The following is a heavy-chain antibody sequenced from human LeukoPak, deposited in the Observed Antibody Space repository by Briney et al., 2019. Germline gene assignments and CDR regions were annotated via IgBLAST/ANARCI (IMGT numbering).Heavy chain of an antibody. J-gene: IGHJ4*02. Sequence: PGGSLRLSCAASGFTFSSYDMNWVRQAPGKGLEWVSYISSSGNTIYYTDSVKGRFTISRDNAQNSLYLQMNSLRAEDTAVYYCARYSSSWHYYFYYWGQGTLVTVSS. D-gene: IGHD6-13*01. CDR3: ARYSSSWHYYFYY. CDR1: GFTFSSYD. CDR2: ISSSGNTI. V-gene: IGHV3-48*03.